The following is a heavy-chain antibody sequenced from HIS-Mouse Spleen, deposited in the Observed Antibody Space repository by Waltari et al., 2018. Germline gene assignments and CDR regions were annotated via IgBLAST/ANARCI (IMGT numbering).Heavy chain of an antibody. CDR2: ISYDGSNK. CDR1: GFTFSSYA. CDR3: ARADIGVVVNALDY. V-gene: IGHV3-30*04. Sequence: QVQLVESGGGVVQPGRSLRLSCAASGFTFSSYAMHWVRQAPGKGLEGVAVISYDGSNKYYADSVKGRFTSSRDNSKNTLYLQMNSLRAEDTAVYYCARADIGVVVNALDYWGQGTLVTVSS. D-gene: IGHD3-22*01. J-gene: IGHJ4*02.